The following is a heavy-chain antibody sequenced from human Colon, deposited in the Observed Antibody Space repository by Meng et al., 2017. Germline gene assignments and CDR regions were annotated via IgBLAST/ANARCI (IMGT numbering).Heavy chain of an antibody. J-gene: IGHJ4*02. CDR3: ARVPPSSTFFDR. CDR1: GFDFSDFY. D-gene: IGHD2-2*01. Sequence: QVQLVESGGGLVKPGGSLRFSCAASGFDFSDFYMGWVRQAPGRGLEWVSHITTSDTAVYYADSVKGRFTMSRDDAKSSLFLQMNSLRVGDTAVYYCARVPPSSTFFDRWGQGTLVTVSS. V-gene: IGHV3-11*01. CDR2: ITTSDTAV.